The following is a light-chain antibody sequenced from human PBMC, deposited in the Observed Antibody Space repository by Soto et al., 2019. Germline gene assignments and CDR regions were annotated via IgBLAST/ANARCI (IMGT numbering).Light chain of an antibody. Sequence: DIVLTQSPGTLSLSPGARATLSCRASQSVSSNYLAWYQQKPGQAPRLLISGASSRASGVPDRFSGSGSETDFTLIISRLQPEDFALYYCQQYGGSPITFGQGTRLEIK. CDR2: GAS. J-gene: IGKJ5*01. CDR3: QQYGGSPIT. V-gene: IGKV3-20*01. CDR1: QSVSSNY.